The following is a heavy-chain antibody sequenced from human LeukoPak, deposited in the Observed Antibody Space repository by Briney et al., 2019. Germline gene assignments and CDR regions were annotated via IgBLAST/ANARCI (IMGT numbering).Heavy chain of an antibody. D-gene: IGHD3-3*01. V-gene: IGHV4-59*01. CDR1: GGSISSYY. CDR2: IYYSGST. J-gene: IGHJ4*02. CDR3: ARDSLRFFDY. Sequence: PSETLSLTCTVSGGSISSYYWSWIRQPPGKGLEWIGYIYYSGSTNYNPSLKSRATISVDTSKNQFSLKLSSVTAADTAVYYCARDSLRFFDYWGQGTLVTVSS.